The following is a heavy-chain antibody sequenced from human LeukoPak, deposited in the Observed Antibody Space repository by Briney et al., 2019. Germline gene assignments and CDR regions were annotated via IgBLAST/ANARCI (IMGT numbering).Heavy chain of an antibody. J-gene: IGHJ6*02. Sequence: GGSLRLSCAASGFTVSSNYMSWVRQAPGKGLEWVSVIYSGGSTYYADSVKGRFTISRDNSKNTLYLQMNSLRAEGTAVYYCAREYSSSWSPYYYYGMDVWGQGTTVTVSS. CDR2: IYSGGST. CDR1: GFTVSSNY. D-gene: IGHD6-13*01. V-gene: IGHV3-53*01. CDR3: AREYSSSWSPYYYYGMDV.